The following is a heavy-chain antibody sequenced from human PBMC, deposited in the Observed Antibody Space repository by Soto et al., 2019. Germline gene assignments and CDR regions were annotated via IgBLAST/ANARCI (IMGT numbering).Heavy chain of an antibody. CDR2: MNPNSGNT. V-gene: IGHV1-8*01. J-gene: IGHJ4*02. CDR1: GYTFTSYD. D-gene: IGHD6-13*01. Sequence: QVQLVQSGAEVKKPGASVKVSCKASGYTFTSYDINWVRQATGQGLEWMGWMNPNSGNTGYAQKFQGRVTMTRNTSISTAYMELSSLRSAATAVYYCARSPTGIAAAGTGAHWGQGTLVTVSS. CDR3: ARSPTGIAAAGTGAH.